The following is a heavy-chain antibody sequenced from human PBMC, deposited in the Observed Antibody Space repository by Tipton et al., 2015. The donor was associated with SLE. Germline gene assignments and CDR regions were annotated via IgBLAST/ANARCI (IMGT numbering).Heavy chain of an antibody. V-gene: IGHV4-59*02. D-gene: IGHD2-21*01. CDR1: GASVSSFC. Sequence: PSLTCTVSGASVSSFCWNWIRQSPGKGLEWIACVCNSVSTNYDPSLKSRGTISVDTSKNHFSLKLSSVTAADTAVYYCARAGGGDSNWFDPWGQGTLVTVSS. CDR2: VCNSVST. CDR3: ARAGGGDSNWFDP. J-gene: IGHJ5*02.